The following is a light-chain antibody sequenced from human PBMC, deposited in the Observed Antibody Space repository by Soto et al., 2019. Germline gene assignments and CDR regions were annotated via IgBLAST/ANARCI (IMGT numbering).Light chain of an antibody. V-gene: IGKV3-15*01. Sequence: TVMTQSPAALSLSPGDRASLSCRASQSVGDNLAWYQVRPGQSPRLLIYDASTRATGVPVRFTGSGSGTDFTLTIASLQSDVIAIYYCQQYDDWPPLTFGGGTKV. J-gene: IGKJ4*01. CDR1: QSVGDN. CDR3: QQYDDWPPLT. CDR2: DAS.